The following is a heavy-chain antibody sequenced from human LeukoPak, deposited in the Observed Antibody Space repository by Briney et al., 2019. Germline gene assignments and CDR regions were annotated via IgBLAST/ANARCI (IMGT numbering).Heavy chain of an antibody. CDR3: ARDWAAADTCPNYFDY. CDR2: IYSGGSP. Sequence: GGSLRLSCAASGFMLSTNYMSWVRQAPGKGLEWVSVIYSGGSPYYADSVKGRFTISRDNSKNTLYLQMNSLRAEDTAVYYCARDWAAADTCPNYFDYWGQGTLVTVSS. J-gene: IGHJ4*02. CDR1: GFMLSTNY. V-gene: IGHV3-53*01. D-gene: IGHD6-13*01.